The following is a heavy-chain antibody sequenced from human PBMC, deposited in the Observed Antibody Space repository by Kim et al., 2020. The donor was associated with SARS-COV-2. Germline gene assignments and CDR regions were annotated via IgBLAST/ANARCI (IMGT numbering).Heavy chain of an antibody. CDR3: AKGDCSSTRYHTTDY. D-gene: IGHD2-2*01. J-gene: IGHJ4*02. CDR1: GFTFSSYA. Sequence: GGSLRLSCAASGFTFSSYAMRWVRQAPGKGLEWVSTISGSGGSIYYADSVKGRFTISRDNSKNTLYLQMNSLRAEDTAVYYCAKGDCSSTRYHTTDYWGRETLLTVSS. CDR2: ISGSGGSI. V-gene: IGHV3-23*01.